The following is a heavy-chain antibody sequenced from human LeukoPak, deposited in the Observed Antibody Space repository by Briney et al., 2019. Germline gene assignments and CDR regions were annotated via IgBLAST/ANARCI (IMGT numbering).Heavy chain of an antibody. J-gene: IGHJ4*02. CDR3: AKGPWYSSSWYDY. Sequence: GGSLRLSCAASGFIFNNYVMNWVRQAPGKGLEWVSAISGSGGSTYYADSVKGRFTISRDNSKNTLYLQMNSLRAEDTAVYYCAKGPWYSSSWYDYWGQGTLVTVSS. CDR1: GFIFNNYV. D-gene: IGHD6-13*01. V-gene: IGHV3-23*01. CDR2: ISGSGGST.